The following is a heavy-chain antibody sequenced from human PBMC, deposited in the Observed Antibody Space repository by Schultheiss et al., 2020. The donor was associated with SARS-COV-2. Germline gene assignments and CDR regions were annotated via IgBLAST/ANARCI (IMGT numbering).Heavy chain of an antibody. CDR1: GFTFSSYA. Sequence: GGSLRLSCAASGFTFSSYAMSWVRQAPGKGLEWVSAISGSGGSTYYADSVKGRFTISRDNSKNTLYLQMNSLRAEDTAVYYCARDPSDGYYYYYGMDVWGQGTTVTVSS. CDR2: ISGSGGST. V-gene: IGHV3-23*01. CDR3: ARDPSDGYYYYYGMDV. D-gene: IGHD5-24*01. J-gene: IGHJ6*02.